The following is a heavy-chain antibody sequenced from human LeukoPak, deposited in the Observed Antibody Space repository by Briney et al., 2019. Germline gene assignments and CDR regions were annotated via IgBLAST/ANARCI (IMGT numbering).Heavy chain of an antibody. CDR3: ASFRGIAAAGPPNDAFDI. V-gene: IGHV1-24*01. CDR2: FDPEDGET. Sequence: ASVKVSCKVSGYTLTELSMHWVRQAPGKGLEWMGGFDPEDGETIYAQKFQGRVTMTEDTSTDTAYMELSSLRSEDTAVYYCASFRGIAAAGPPNDAFDIWGQGTMVTVSS. CDR1: GYTLTELS. D-gene: IGHD6-13*01. J-gene: IGHJ3*02.